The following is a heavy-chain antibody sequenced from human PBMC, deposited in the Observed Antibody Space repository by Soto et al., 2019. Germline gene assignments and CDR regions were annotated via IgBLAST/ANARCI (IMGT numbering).Heavy chain of an antibody. D-gene: IGHD2-2*02. CDR3: ARHRERIPQIGWFEP. V-gene: IGHV3-48*01. CDR2: ISSSSSTI. Sequence: EVQLVESGGGLVQPGGSLRLSCAASGFTFSSYSMNWVRQAPGKGLEWVSYISSSSSTIYYADSVKGRFTISRDNAKNSLYLQLNSLRAAETAVYYCARHRERIPQIGWFEPWGQGTLVTVSS. J-gene: IGHJ5*02. CDR1: GFTFSSYS.